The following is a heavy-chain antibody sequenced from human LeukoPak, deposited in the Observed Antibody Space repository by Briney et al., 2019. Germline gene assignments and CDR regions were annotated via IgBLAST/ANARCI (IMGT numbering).Heavy chain of an antibody. V-gene: IGHV1-18*01. CDR1: GYTFSSYG. J-gene: IGHJ3*02. D-gene: IGHD3-9*01. CDR3: AREGAYIDWPQDSDI. CDR2: ISGYNAIT. Sequence: ASVKVSCKASGYTFSSYGISWVRQAPGQGLEWMGWISGYNAITETAQKVQGRLTLTTDTSTSTAYMELRTLRSDDTAAYYCAREGAYIDWPQDSDIWGQGTMVTVS.